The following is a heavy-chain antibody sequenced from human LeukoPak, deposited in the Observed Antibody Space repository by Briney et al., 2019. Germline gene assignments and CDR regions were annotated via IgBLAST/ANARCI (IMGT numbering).Heavy chain of an antibody. CDR3: ARGSWDQLLGFDP. D-gene: IGHD2-2*01. Sequence: GGSLRLSCAASGFTVSSNYMSWVRQAPGKGLEWVSVIYSGGSTYYADSVKGRFTISRDNSKDTLYLQVNSLRAEDTAVYYCARGSWDQLLGFDPWGQGTLVTVSS. V-gene: IGHV3-53*01. CDR2: IYSGGST. CDR1: GFTVSSNY. J-gene: IGHJ5*02.